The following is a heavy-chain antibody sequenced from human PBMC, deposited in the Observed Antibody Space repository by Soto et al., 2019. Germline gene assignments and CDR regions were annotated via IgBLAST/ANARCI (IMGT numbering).Heavy chain of an antibody. CDR3: ARQVTQGSSWSADCGFDY. V-gene: IGHV4-59*08. Sequence: SETLSLTCTVSGGSISSYYWSWIRQPPGKGLEWIGYIYYSGSTNYNPSLKSRVTISVDTSKNQFSLKLSSVTAADTAVYYCARQVTQGSSWSADCGFDYWGQGTLVTVSS. D-gene: IGHD6-13*01. CDR1: GGSISSYY. CDR2: IYYSGST. J-gene: IGHJ4*02.